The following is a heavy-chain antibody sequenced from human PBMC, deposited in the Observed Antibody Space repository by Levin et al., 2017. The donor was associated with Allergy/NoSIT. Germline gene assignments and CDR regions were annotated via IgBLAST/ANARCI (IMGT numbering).Heavy chain of an antibody. J-gene: IGHJ2*01. CDR1: GFTFSSYG. V-gene: IGHV3-33*01. Sequence: TGGSLRLSCAASGFTFSSYGMHWVRQAPGKGLEWVAVIWYDGSNKYYADSVKGRFTISRDNSKNTLYLQMNSLRAEDTAVYYCARDGTYYYDTPRALGNWYFDLWGRGTLVTVSS. D-gene: IGHD3-22*01. CDR2: IWYDGSNK. CDR3: ARDGTYYYDTPRALGNWYFDL.